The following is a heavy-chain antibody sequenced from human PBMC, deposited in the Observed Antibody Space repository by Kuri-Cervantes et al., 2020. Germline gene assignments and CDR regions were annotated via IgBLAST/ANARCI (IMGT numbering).Heavy chain of an antibody. J-gene: IGHJ6*02. CDR3: ARGGGALTTEDGMDV. Sequence: LSLTCAASGFTFSSYSMNWVRQAPGKGLEWVSVIYSGGSTYYADSVKGRFTISRDNSKNTLYLQMNSLRAEDTAVYYCARGGGALTTEDGMDVWGQGTTVTVSS. CDR1: GFTFSSYS. V-gene: IGHV3-66*01. CDR2: IYSGGST. D-gene: IGHD4-11*01.